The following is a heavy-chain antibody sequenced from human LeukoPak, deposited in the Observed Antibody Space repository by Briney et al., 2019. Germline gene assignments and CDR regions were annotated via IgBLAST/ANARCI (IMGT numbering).Heavy chain of an antibody. J-gene: IGHJ6*04. CDR2: IYYSGST. D-gene: IGHD6-13*01. V-gene: IGHV4-39*01. Sequence: PSETLSLTCTVSGGSISSSSHYWGWIRQPPGKGLEWIGSIYYSGSTYYNPSLKSRVTISVDTSKNQFSLKLSSVTAADTAVYYCARHPWYSSSWPGDVWGKGTTVTVSS. CDR1: GGSISSSSHY. CDR3: ARHPWYSSSWPGDV.